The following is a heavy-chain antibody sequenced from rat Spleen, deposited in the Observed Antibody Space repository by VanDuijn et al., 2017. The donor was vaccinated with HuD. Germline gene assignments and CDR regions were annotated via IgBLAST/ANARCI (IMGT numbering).Heavy chain of an antibody. CDR1: GYSITRSYR. Sequence: EVQLQESGPGLVKSSQSLSLTCSVTGYSITRSYRWNWIRKFPGNKLEWMGYINNAGSTNYNPSLKSRISFTRDTSKNQFFLQVNSVTTEDTATYYCARFHYNSGYGVYWGQGVMVTVSS. CDR3: ARFHYNSGYGVY. CDR2: INNAGST. V-gene: IGHV3-3*01. D-gene: IGHD4-3*01. J-gene: IGHJ2*01.